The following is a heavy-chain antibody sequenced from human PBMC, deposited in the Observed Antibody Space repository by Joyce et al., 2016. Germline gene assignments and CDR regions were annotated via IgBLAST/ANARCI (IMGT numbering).Heavy chain of an antibody. CDR1: GDFVSSNSAA. CDR3: ARDAGFGLDALDI. J-gene: IGHJ3*02. CDR2: TFYRSKWYN. V-gene: IGHV6-1*01. D-gene: IGHD3/OR15-3a*01. Sequence: QVQLQQSGPGLVKPSQILSLTCAISGDFVSSNSAAWNWIRQSPSRGLEWLGTTFYRSKWYNDYAVSGRSRISINPDKSKILFSLHLNSVTPEDTAVDYCARDAGFGLDALDIWGQGTMVTVSS.